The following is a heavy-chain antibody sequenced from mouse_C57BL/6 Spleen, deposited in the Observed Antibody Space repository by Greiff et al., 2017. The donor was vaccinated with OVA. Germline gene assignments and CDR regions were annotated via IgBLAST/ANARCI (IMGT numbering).Heavy chain of an antibody. V-gene: IGHV14-2*01. Sequence: EVQLQQSGAELVKPGASVKLSCTASGFNIKDYYMHWVKQRTEQGLEWIGRIDPEDGETKYAQKFQGKATITADTSSNTAYLQLSSLTSEDTAVYYCAGWGGYAMDYWGQGTSVTVSS. J-gene: IGHJ4*01. CDR2: IDPEDGET. CDR3: AGWGGYAMDY. D-gene: IGHD3-3*01. CDR1: GFNIKDYY.